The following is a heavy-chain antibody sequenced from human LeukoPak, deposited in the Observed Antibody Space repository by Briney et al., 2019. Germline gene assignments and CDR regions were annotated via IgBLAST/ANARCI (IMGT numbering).Heavy chain of an antibody. CDR1: GFTFSSYW. CDR3: ARVLDDYGDHAGCSDP. D-gene: IGHD4-17*01. Sequence: GGSLRLSCAASGFTFSSYWMSWVRQAPGKGLEWVANIKQDGSEKYYVDSVKGRFSSFRDNAKNSLYLQMNSLRAEDTAVYYCARVLDDYGDHAGCSDPAGRGTVIPVSS. CDR2: IKQDGSEK. V-gene: IGHV3-7*01. J-gene: IGHJ5*02.